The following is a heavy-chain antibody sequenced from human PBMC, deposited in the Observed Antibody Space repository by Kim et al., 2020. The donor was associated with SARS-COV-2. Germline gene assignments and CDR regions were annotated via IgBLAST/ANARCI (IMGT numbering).Heavy chain of an antibody. CDR3: ARGEPGDFWSGYYIDY. J-gene: IGHJ4*02. D-gene: IGHD3-3*01. V-gene: IGHV4-31*02. Sequence: SLKSRVTISVDTSKNQFSLKLSSVTAADTAVYYCARGEPGDFWSGYYIDYWGQGTLVTVSS.